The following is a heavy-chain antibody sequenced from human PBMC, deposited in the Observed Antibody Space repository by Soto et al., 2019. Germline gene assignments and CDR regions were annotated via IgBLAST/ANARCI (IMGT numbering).Heavy chain of an antibody. CDR1: GGSSSSYY. CDR3: ARGYYYDSSGYYYYYMDV. V-gene: IGHV4-59*01. CDR2: IYYSGST. J-gene: IGHJ6*03. D-gene: IGHD3-22*01. Sequence: SETLSLTCTVSGGSSSSYYWSWIRQPPGKGLEWIGYIYYSGSTNYNPSLKSRVTTSVDTAKNQFSLKLSSVTAADTAVYYCARGYYYDSSGYYYYYMDVWGKGTTVTVSS.